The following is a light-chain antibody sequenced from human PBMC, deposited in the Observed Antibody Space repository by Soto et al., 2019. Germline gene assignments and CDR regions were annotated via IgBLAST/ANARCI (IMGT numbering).Light chain of an antibody. CDR1: QSVSIK. V-gene: IGKV3-15*01. CDR2: DTS. CDR3: QQYNNWPPIT. J-gene: IGKJ5*01. Sequence: EIVMTQSPATLSVCPGERATLSCRASQSVSIKLAWYQQKPGQAPRLIIYDTSTRATGIPARFSGSGSGTEFTLTISSLQSEDFAVYYCQQYNNWPPITVGQGTRLEIK.